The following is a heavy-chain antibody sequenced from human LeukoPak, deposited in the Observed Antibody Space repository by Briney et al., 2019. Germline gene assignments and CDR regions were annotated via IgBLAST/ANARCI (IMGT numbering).Heavy chain of an antibody. D-gene: IGHD6-6*01. J-gene: IGHJ5*02. CDR2: INHSGST. V-gene: IGHV4-39*07. CDR3: ARGRGRIAARPSFSNWFDP. CDR1: GGSISTSNYY. Sequence: SETLSLTCTVSGGSISTSNYYWGWIRQPPGKGLEWIGEINHSGSTNYNPSLKSRVTISVDTSKNQFSLKLSSVTAADTAVYYCARGRGRIAARPSFSNWFDPWGQGTLVTVSS.